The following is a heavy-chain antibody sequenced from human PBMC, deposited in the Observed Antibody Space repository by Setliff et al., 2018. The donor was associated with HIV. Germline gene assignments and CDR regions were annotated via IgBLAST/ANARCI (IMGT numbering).Heavy chain of an antibody. J-gene: IGHJ5*02. D-gene: IGHD1-26*01. CDR2: ISYSGTT. Sequence: PSETLSLTCTVSGDSMRTNYWTWIRQPAGKGLEWIGYISYSGTTNYNPSLKSRVTMSVDTSKNQFSLRLTSVSAADTALYYCAGSMGATKGSWFEPWGQGTLVTVSS. CDR1: GDSMRTNY. CDR3: AGSMGATKGSWFEP. V-gene: IGHV4-59*12.